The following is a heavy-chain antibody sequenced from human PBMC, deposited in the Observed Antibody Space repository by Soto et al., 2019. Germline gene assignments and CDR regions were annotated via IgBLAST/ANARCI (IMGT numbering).Heavy chain of an antibody. V-gene: IGHV3-7*05. Sequence: EVQLVESGGGLVKPGGSLRLSCAASGFTFSGYWMSWVRQAPGKGLEWVANKKQDGSEQFYVDSVKGRFTISRDNAKNSLYLQMNSLRAEDTAVYYCAREAVWGQGTTVTVSS. CDR1: GFTFSGYW. CDR2: KKQDGSEQ. CDR3: AREAV. J-gene: IGHJ6*02.